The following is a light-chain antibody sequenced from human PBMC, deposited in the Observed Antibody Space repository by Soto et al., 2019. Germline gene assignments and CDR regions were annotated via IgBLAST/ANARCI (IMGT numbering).Light chain of an antibody. CDR3: QQYYSTPLT. V-gene: IGKV4-1*01. J-gene: IGKJ4*01. CDR1: QSVLYSSNNKNY. Sequence: DIVMTQSPDSLAVSLAERATINCKSSQSVLYSSNNKNYLAWYQQKPEQPPKLLIYSASTRESGVPDRFSGRGSGTDFALTISSLQVEDVAVYYCQQYYSTPLTFGGGTKVDIK. CDR2: SAS.